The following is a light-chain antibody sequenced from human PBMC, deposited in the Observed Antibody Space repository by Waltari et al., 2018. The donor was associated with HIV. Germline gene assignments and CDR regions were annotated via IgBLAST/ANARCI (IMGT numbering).Light chain of an antibody. V-gene: IGKV3-15*01. J-gene: IGKJ1*01. Sequence: EIVMTQSPVTLSVSPGERATLSCRASEGVRSKLAWYQQKAGRAPRPLIYDASTRASGIPARFSGSGSGTEFTLTISSLQSEDFAVYYCQQYNDWPRTFGQGTKVESK. CDR3: QQYNDWPRT. CDR2: DAS. CDR1: EGVRSK.